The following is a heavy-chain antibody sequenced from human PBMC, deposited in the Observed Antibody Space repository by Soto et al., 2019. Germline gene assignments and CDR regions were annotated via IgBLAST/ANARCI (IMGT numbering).Heavy chain of an antibody. CDR3: ATAAYSTSWYDF. Sequence: QVQLVQSGAEVKKPGASVKLSCKSSEYTFTDYYIHWVRQAPGQGLEWMGLINPSGGSTSYAQKFQGRVTMTRDTYTSTVYMELSSLRSEDTAVYYCATAAYSTSWYDFWGQGTLVTVSS. V-gene: IGHV1-46*01. J-gene: IGHJ5*01. CDR2: INPSGGST. D-gene: IGHD6-13*01. CDR1: EYTFTDYY.